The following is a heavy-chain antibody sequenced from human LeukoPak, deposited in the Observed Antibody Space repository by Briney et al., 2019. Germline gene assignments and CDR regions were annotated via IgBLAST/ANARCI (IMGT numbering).Heavy chain of an antibody. CDR3: AKNGAITMIVVVIRGNWFDP. Sequence: GGSLRLSCTVSGFTVSSNSMSWVRQAPGKGLEWVSFIYSDNTHYSDSVKGRFTISRDNSKNTLYLQMNSLRAEDTAVYYCAKNGAITMIVVVIRGNWFDPWGQGTLVTVSS. CDR1: GFTVSSNS. V-gene: IGHV3-53*01. CDR2: IYSDNT. J-gene: IGHJ5*02. D-gene: IGHD3-22*01.